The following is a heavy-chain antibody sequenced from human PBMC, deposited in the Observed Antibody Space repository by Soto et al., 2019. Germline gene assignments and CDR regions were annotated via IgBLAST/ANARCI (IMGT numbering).Heavy chain of an antibody. CDR2: IWYDGSNE. Sequence: QVQLVESGGGVVQPGRSLTLSCAASGFIFSNYGMHWVRQAPGKGLEWVALIWYDGSNEYYIDSVKGRFAISRDDSRDPLSLQMNSLRAEDTAVSFCASALTPATVRGLDYWGQGTLVTV. V-gene: IGHV3-33*01. CDR1: GFIFSNYG. J-gene: IGHJ4*02. D-gene: IGHD3-10*01. CDR3: ASALTPATVRGLDY.